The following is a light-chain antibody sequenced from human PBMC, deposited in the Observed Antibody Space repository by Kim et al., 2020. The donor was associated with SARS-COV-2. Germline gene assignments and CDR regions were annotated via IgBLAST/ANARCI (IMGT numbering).Light chain of an antibody. CDR2: DAT. J-gene: IGKJ1*01. CDR1: QSVGRR. CDR3: QQYNNWPRT. Sequence: EIVMTQSPATLSVSPGERATLSCRASQSVGRRLAWYQQRPGQAPRLLIYDATTRATGIPASFSGSGSETDFTLTISSLQSADFAVYYCQQYNNWPRTFGQGTKVDIK. V-gene: IGKV3-15*01.